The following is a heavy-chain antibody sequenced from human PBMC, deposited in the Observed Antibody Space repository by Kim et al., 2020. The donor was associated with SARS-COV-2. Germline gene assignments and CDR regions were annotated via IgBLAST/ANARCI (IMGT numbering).Heavy chain of an antibody. CDR2: ITWNSGDI. CDR1: GFTFDDYA. CDR3: ARDTTPAPQVYYFDY. J-gene: IGHJ4*02. D-gene: IGHD2-2*01. V-gene: IGHV3-9*01. Sequence: GGSLRRSCAVSGFTFDDYAMHWVRQAPGKGLEWVSGITWNSGDIDYADSVKGRFTISRDNAKNSLYLQMNNLRDEDTAFYYCARDTTPAPQVYYFDYWGQGTLVTVSS.